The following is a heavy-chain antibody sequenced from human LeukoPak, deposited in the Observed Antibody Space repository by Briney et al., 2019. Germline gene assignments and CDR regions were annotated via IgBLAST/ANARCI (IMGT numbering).Heavy chain of an antibody. Sequence: ASVKVSCKASGYTFISYYIHWVRQAPGQGLEWMGIINLSGGDTTYAQKFQGRVTMTRDMSTSTVYMGLSSLRSEDTAVYYCAREGYCSGGSCYSGAHFQHWGQGTLVTVSS. CDR3: AREGYCSGGSCYSGAHFQH. CDR1: GYTFISYY. V-gene: IGHV1-46*01. J-gene: IGHJ1*01. CDR2: INLSGGDT. D-gene: IGHD2-15*01.